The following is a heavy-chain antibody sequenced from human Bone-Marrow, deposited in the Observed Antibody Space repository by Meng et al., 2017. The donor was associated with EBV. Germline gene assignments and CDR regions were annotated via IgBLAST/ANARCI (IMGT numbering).Heavy chain of an antibody. CDR3: ARYAVVVVAAPYWYFDL. J-gene: IGHJ2*01. V-gene: IGHV4-4*03. CDR2: IYHSGST. CDR1: GGSSSSSNW. D-gene: IGHD2-15*01. Sequence: QGQRQAPGLGLVERPGTLSLTCAVSGGSSSSSNWWSWVRQPPGKGLEWIGEIYHSGSTNYNPSLKSRVTISVDKSKNQFSLKLSSVTAADTAVYYCARYAVVVVAAPYWYFDLWGRGTLVTVSS.